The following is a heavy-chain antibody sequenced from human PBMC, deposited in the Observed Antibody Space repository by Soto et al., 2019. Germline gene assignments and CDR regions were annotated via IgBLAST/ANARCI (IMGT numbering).Heavy chain of an antibody. CDR2: IYSGGST. CDR1: GFTVSSNY. Sequence: GGSLRLSCAASGFTVSSNYMSWVRQAPGKGLEWVSVIYSGGSTYYADSVKGRFTISRDNSKNTLYLQMNSLRAEDTAVYYCARVHSPYYYDSSGYYYIDYWGQGTLVTVSS. CDR3: ARVHSPYYYDSSGYYYIDY. D-gene: IGHD3-22*01. J-gene: IGHJ4*02. V-gene: IGHV3-53*01.